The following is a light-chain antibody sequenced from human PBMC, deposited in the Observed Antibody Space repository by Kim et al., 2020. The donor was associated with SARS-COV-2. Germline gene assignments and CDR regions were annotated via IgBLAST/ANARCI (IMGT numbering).Light chain of an antibody. CDR1: RSDVGCYSY. J-gene: IGLJ2*01. CDR2: EVS. V-gene: IGLV2-8*01. CDR3: SSYAGSYNLV. Sequence: QSATTSCTGTRSDVGCYSYVSWYQHHPGKAPNLIIYEVSTRPSGVPDRFSGSKSGNTASLTVSGLQAEDEADYYCSSYAGSYNLVFGGGTQLTVL.